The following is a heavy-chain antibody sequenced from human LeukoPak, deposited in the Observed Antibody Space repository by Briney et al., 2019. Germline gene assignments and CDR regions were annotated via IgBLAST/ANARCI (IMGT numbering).Heavy chain of an antibody. Sequence: ASVKVSCKASGYTFTSYAMNWVRQAPGQRLEWMGWINAGNGNTKYSQEFQGRVTITRDTSASTAYMELSSLRSEDMAVYYCARGIKTTIFGVRDYYYYYMDVWGKGTTVTVSS. CDR3: ARGIKTTIFGVRDYYYYYMDV. V-gene: IGHV1-3*03. J-gene: IGHJ6*03. CDR2: INAGNGNT. CDR1: GYTFTSYA. D-gene: IGHD3-3*01.